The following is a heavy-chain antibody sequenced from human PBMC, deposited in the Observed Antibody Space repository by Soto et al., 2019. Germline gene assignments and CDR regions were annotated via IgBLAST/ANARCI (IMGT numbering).Heavy chain of an antibody. CDR3: ASTEKYDFWSGYYG. V-gene: IGHV4-31*03. D-gene: IGHD3-3*01. Sequence: PSETLSLTCTVSGGSISSGGYYWSWIRQHPGKGLEWIGYIYYSGSTYYNPSLKSRVTISVDTSKNQFSLKLSSVTAADTAVYYCASTEKYDFWSGYYGWGQGTLVTGSS. CDR2: IYYSGST. CDR1: GGSISSGGYY. J-gene: IGHJ4*02.